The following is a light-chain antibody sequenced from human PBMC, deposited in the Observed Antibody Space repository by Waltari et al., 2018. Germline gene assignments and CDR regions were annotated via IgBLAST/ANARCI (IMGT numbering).Light chain of an antibody. V-gene: IGLV1-44*01. CDR1: SSNIGIHT. Sequence: QSVLTQPPSASGTPGQRVTIPCSGSSSNIGIHTVTWYQQLPGTAPKLLIYRDNPRPSGVPDRFSGSKSGTSASLAITGLQAEDEADYYCHSYDSSLSGWVFGGGTKLTVL. J-gene: IGLJ3*02. CDR2: RDN. CDR3: HSYDSSLSGWV.